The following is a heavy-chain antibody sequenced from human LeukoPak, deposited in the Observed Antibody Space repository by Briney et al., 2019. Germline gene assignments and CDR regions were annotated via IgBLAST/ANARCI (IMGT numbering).Heavy chain of an antibody. CDR2: ISAYNGKT. Sequence: ASVKVSCKASGYTFTSYNINWVRQAPGQGLEWMGWISAYNGKTNYAQKFQGRVTMTTDTSTSTAYMELRSLRSDDTAVYYCANLFDFLSGPPGWGQGTLVTVSS. CDR3: ANLFDFLSGPPG. CDR1: GYTFTSYN. V-gene: IGHV1-18*01. D-gene: IGHD3-3*01. J-gene: IGHJ4*02.